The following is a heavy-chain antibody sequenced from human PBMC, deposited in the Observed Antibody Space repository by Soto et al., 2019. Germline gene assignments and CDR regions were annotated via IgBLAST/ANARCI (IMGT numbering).Heavy chain of an antibody. CDR3: ARGRAKARFYYGMDV. Sequence: QVQMVQSGAEVKKPGSSLKVSCKASGGTFSGYGISWVRQAPGQGLEWMGGIIPIFGTTNYAPNFLDRFTISADEARSTVYMDLSSLRTADTAVYYCARGRAKARFYYGMDVWGQGTAVTVSS. CDR2: IIPIFGTT. CDR1: GGTFSGYG. J-gene: IGHJ6*02. V-gene: IGHV1-69*01.